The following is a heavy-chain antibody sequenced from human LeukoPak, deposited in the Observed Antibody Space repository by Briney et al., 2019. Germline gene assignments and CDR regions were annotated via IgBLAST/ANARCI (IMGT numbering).Heavy chain of an antibody. CDR2: SSTDGSRT. CDR3: AREDTAMVDAFDI. J-gene: IGHJ3*02. CDR1: GFTFSNYW. Sequence: PGGSLRLSCAASGFTFSNYWMHWVRQAPGEGLVWVSRSSTDGSRTSYADSVKGRFTISRDNAKNTLYLQMNSLRAEDTAVYYCAREDTAMVDAFDIWGQGTMVTVSS. D-gene: IGHD5-18*01. V-gene: IGHV3-74*01.